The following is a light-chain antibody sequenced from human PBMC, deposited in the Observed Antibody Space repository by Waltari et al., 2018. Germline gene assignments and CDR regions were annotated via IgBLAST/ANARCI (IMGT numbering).Light chain of an antibody. J-gene: IGKJ1*01. CDR3: QQYGSSPPWT. CDR1: QSVSSSY. V-gene: IGKV3-20*01. Sequence: EIVLTQSPGTLSLSPGERATLSCRASQSVSSSYLAWYQQKPGQAPRLLIYGASSRATGIPDRFSCSGSGTDFTLTISRLEPEEFAVYYCQQYGSSPPWTFGQGTKVEIK. CDR2: GAS.